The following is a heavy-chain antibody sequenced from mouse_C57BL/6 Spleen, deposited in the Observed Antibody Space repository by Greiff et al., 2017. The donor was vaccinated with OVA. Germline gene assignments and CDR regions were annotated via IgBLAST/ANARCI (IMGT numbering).Heavy chain of an antibody. J-gene: IGHJ1*03. CDR1: GYTFTSYW. V-gene: IGHV1-74*01. CDR3: ASYYGSYWYFDD. CDR2: IHPSDSDT. Sequence: QVQLQQPGAELVKPGASVKVSCKASGYTFTSYWMHWVKQRPGQGLEWIGRIHPSDSDTNYNQKFKGKATLTVDKSSSTAYMQLSSLTSEDSAVDSSASYYGSYWYFDDWGTGTTVTVSS. D-gene: IGHD1-1*02.